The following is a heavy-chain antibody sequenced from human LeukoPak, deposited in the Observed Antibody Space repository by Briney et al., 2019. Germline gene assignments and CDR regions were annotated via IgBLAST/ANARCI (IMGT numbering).Heavy chain of an antibody. V-gene: IGHV3-30*02. CDR2: IRYDGSNK. D-gene: IGHD3-10*01. Sequence: PGGSLRLSCAASGFTFSSYGMHWVRQAPGKGLEWVAFIRYDGSNKYYADSVKGRFTISRDNSKNTLYLQMNSLRAEDTAVYYCAREMNYYGSDAFDIWGQGTMVTVSS. CDR3: AREMNYYGSDAFDI. J-gene: IGHJ3*02. CDR1: GFTFSSYG.